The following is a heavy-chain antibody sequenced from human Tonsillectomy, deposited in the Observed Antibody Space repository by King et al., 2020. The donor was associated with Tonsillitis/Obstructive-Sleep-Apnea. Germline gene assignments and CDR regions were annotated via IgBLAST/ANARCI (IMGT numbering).Heavy chain of an antibody. CDR2: INTNTGNP. J-gene: IGHJ5*02. CDR1: GYTFTSYT. CDR3: ARDQWLVPGYWFDP. Sequence: QLVQSGSELKKPGASVKVSCKASGYTFTSYTMNWVRQAPGQGLEWMGWINTNTGNPTYAQGFTGRFVFSLDTPVSTAYLQISSLKAEDTAVYYCARDQWLVPGYWFDPWGQGTLVTVSS. D-gene: IGHD6-19*01. V-gene: IGHV7-4-1*02.